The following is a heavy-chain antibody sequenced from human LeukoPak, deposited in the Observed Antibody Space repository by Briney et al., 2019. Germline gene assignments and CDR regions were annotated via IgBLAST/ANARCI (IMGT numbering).Heavy chain of an antibody. V-gene: IGHV1-18*01. Sequence: ASVKVSCKASGYTFTSYGISWVRQAPGQGLEWMEWISAYNGNTNYAQKLQGRVTMTTDTSTSTAYMELRSLRSDDTAVYYCARDPGYAVKNGVWDYYGMDVWGQGTTVTVSS. J-gene: IGHJ6*02. CDR1: GYTFTSYG. D-gene: IGHD2-15*01. CDR3: ARDPGYAVKNGVWDYYGMDV. CDR2: ISAYNGNT.